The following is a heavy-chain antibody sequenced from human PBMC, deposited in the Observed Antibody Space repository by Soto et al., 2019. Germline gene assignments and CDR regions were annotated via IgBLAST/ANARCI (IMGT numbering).Heavy chain of an antibody. CDR1: GFTFSSYG. J-gene: IGHJ6*03. Sequence: GGFLRLSCAASGFTFSSYGMHWVRQAPGKGLEWVAVIWYDGSNKYYADSVKGRFTISRDNSKNTLYLQMNSLRAEDTAVYYCARYRIPGIAAAGTNYYYYMDVWGKGTTVTVSS. CDR2: IWYDGSNK. V-gene: IGHV3-33*01. CDR3: ARYRIPGIAAAGTNYYYYMDV. D-gene: IGHD6-13*01.